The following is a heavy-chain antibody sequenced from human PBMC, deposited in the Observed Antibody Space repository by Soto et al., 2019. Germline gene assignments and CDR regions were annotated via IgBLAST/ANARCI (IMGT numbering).Heavy chain of an antibody. Sequence: GGSLRLSCAASGFTFSSYGMHWVRQAPGKGLEWVAVISYDGSNKYYADSVKGRFTISRDNSKNTLYLQMNSLRAEDTAVYYCAKDGTGPGYYYYGMDVWGQGTTVTVSS. CDR2: ISYDGSNK. CDR3: AKDGTGPGYYYYGMDV. V-gene: IGHV3-30*18. CDR1: GFTFSSYG. J-gene: IGHJ6*02.